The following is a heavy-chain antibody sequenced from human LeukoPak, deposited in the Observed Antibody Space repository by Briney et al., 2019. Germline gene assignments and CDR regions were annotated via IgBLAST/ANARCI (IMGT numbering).Heavy chain of an antibody. Sequence: GGSLRLSCVASGFTFSSYAMSWVRQAPGKRLEWVSAISGSGGSTYYADSVKGRFTISRDNSKNTLYLQMNSLRAEDTAVYYCAKAYGEFDAFDIWGQGTMVTVSS. J-gene: IGHJ3*02. V-gene: IGHV3-23*01. CDR2: ISGSGGST. D-gene: IGHD3-10*01. CDR3: AKAYGEFDAFDI. CDR1: GFTFSSYA.